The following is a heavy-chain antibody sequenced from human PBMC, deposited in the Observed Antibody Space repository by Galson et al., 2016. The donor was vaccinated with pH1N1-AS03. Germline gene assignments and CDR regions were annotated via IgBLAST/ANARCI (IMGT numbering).Heavy chain of an antibody. CDR2: IRKDGSEK. J-gene: IGHJ3*02. Sequence: SLRLSCAASGFNLGTYWMTWVRQVPGKGLEWLANIRKDGSEKSYVDSVRGRFSISRDNAKNSLYLQMGSLRAEDTGVYYCARDAKYHDNNVYYDVFDIWGPGTVVTVSS. D-gene: IGHD3-10*01. V-gene: IGHV3-7*01. CDR1: GFNLGTYW. CDR3: ARDAKYHDNNVYYDVFDI.